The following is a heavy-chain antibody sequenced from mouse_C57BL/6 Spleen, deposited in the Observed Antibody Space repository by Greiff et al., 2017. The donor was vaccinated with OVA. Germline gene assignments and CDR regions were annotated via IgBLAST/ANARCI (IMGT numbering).Heavy chain of an antibody. CDR3: ARSGGSTHWYFDV. CDR2: IYPGSGNT. V-gene: IGHV1-66*01. CDR1: GYSFTSYY. Sequence: VKLMESGPELVKPGASVKISCKASGYSFTSYYIHWVKQRPGQGLEWIGWIYPGSGNTKYNEKFKGKATLTADTSSSTAYMQLSSLTSEDSAVYYCARSGGSTHWYFDVWGTGTTVTVSS. D-gene: IGHD1-1*01. J-gene: IGHJ1*03.